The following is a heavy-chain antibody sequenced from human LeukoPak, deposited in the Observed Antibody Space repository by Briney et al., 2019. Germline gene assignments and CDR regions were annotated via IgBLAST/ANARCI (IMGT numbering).Heavy chain of an antibody. V-gene: IGHV3-23*01. CDR2: ISGSGGST. CDR1: GFTFSSYA. Sequence: GGSLRLSCAASGFTFSSYAMSWVRQAPGKELEWVSAISGSGGSTYYADSVKGRFTISRDNSKNTLYLQMNSLRAEDTAVYYCAKAPRGYSGYDDWFDPWGQGTLVTVSS. D-gene: IGHD5-12*01. CDR3: AKAPRGYSGYDDWFDP. J-gene: IGHJ5*02.